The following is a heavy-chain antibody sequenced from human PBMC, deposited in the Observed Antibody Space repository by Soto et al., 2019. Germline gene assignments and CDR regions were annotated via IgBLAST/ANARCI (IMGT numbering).Heavy chain of an antibody. V-gene: IGHV3-73*02. D-gene: IGHD4-17*01. J-gene: IGHJ5*02. CDR3: TPVYRYGDYTNWFDP. Sequence: EVQLVESGGGLVQPGGSLKLSCAASGFTFSGSAMHWVRQASGKGLEWVGRIRSKANSYATAYAASVKGRFTISRDDSKNTAYLQLNSLKTEDTAVYYCTPVYRYGDYTNWFDPLGQGTLVTVSS. CDR1: GFTFSGSA. CDR2: IRSKANSYAT.